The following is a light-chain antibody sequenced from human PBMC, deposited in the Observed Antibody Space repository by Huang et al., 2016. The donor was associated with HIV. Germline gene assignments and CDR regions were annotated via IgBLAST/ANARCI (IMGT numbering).Light chain of an antibody. CDR1: QSVSTYY. CDR3: QHDGGSQWT. Sequence: EIVLTQSPGTLSLSPGERATLSCRASQSVSTYYLAWFQQKPGQAPRLLIYGTSSRATGTPGRFSGRGSGTDFALTISRLEPEDFAVYYCQHDGGSQWTFGQGTKVEIK. J-gene: IGKJ1*01. CDR2: GTS. V-gene: IGKV3-20*01.